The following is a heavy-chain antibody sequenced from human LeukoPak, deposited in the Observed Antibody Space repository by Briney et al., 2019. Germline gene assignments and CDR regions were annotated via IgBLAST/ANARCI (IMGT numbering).Heavy chain of an antibody. D-gene: IGHD3-22*01. CDR1: GYSFTSYW. Sequence: GESLRISCKGSGYSFTSYWIGWVRQMPGKGLEWMGIIHPGDSDTTYSPSFQGQVTISADKSISTAYLQWTSLKASDTAMFYCARTYYYDSSGYYYPMSAFDIWGQGTMVTVSS. CDR2: IHPGDSDT. CDR3: ARTYYYDSSGYYYPMSAFDI. V-gene: IGHV5-51*01. J-gene: IGHJ3*02.